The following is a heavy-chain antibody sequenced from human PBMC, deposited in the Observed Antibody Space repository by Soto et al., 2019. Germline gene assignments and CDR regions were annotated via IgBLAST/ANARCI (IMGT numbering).Heavy chain of an antibody. V-gene: IGHV5-10-1*01. Sequence: GESLKISFKGSGYSFTSYWISWVRQMPGKGLEWMGRIDPSDSYTNYSPSFQGHVTISADKSISTAYLQWSSLKASDTAMYYCARHQWELLKHYYYYGMDVWGQGTTVTVSS. D-gene: IGHD1-26*01. J-gene: IGHJ6*02. CDR1: GYSFTSYW. CDR3: ARHQWELLKHYYYYGMDV. CDR2: IDPSDSYT.